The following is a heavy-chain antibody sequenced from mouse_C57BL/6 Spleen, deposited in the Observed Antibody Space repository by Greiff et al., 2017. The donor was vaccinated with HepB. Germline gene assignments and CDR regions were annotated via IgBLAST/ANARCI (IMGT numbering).Heavy chain of an antibody. Sequence: EVQLQQSGPELVKPGASVKISCKASGYTFTDYYMNWVKQSHGKSLEWIGDINPNNGGTSYNQKCKGKATLTVDKSSSTAYMEIRSLTAEDSAVYYCARVPRGNSDAMDYWGQGTSVTVSS. CDR2: INPNNGGT. J-gene: IGHJ4*01. D-gene: IGHD2-1*01. CDR1: GYTFTDYY. V-gene: IGHV1-26*01. CDR3: ARVPRGNSDAMDY.